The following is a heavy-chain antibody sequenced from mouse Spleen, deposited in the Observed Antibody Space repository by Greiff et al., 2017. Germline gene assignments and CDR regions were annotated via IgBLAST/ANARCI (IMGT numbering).Heavy chain of an antibody. CDR3: ARHRYYGSSPFDY. V-gene: IGHV5-9-3*01. CDR2: ISSGGSYT. Sequence: EVKLMESGGGLVKPGGSLKLSSAASGFTFSSYAMSWVRQTPEKRLEWVATISSGGSYTYYPDSVKGRFTISRDNAKNTLYLQMSSLRSEDTAMYYCARHRYYGSSPFDYWGQGTTLTVSS. CDR1: GFTFSSYA. D-gene: IGHD1-1*01. J-gene: IGHJ2*01.